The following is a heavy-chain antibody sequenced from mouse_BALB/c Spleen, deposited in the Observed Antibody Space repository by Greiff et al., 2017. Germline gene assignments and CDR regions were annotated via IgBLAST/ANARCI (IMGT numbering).Heavy chain of an antibody. D-gene: IGHD2-4*01. J-gene: IGHJ3*01. Sequence: VQLKESGPGLVKPSQSLSLTCSVTGYSITSGYYWNWIRQFPGNKLEWMGYISYDGSNNYNPSLKNRISITRDTSKNQFFLKLNSVTTEDTATYYCASLYYDYWFAYWGQGTLVTVSA. CDR1: GYSITSGYY. V-gene: IGHV3-6*02. CDR3: ASLYYDYWFAY. CDR2: ISYDGSN.